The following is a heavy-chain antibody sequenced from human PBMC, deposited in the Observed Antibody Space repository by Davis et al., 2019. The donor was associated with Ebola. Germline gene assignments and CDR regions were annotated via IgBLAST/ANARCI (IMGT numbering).Heavy chain of an antibody. J-gene: IGHJ4*02. CDR3: ASGVWFGGDY. Sequence: GGSLRLSCAASGFTFSSYSMTWVRQAPGKGLDWFSSISSSSSYIYYADSAKGRFTTSRDNAKNSLYLQMNSLRAEETAVYYCASGVWFGGDYWGQGTLVTVSS. D-gene: IGHD3-10*01. V-gene: IGHV3-21*01. CDR2: ISSSSSYI. CDR1: GFTFSSYS.